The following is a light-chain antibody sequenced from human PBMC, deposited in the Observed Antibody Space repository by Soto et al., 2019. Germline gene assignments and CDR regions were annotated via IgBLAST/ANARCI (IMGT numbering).Light chain of an antibody. Sequence: DIQMTQSPASLSASVGDRVTITCRASQSIRTYLNWYHQKPGQAPKLLIYAASSLQSGVPSRFSGSGSGTDFTLTISSLQPEDFATYYCQQSYSTPLTSAGGTKVDIK. CDR2: AAS. J-gene: IGKJ4*01. CDR1: QSIRTY. CDR3: QQSYSTPLT. V-gene: IGKV1-39*01.